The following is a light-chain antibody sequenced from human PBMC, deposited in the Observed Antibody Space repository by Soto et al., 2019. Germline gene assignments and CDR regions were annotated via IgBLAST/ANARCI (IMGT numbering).Light chain of an antibody. CDR2: CNN. V-gene: IGLV1-44*01. CDR3: AAWDDSLNAV. J-gene: IGLJ2*01. Sequence: QLVLTQPPSASGTPGQRVTISCSGSSSNIGCNTVNWYQQLPGTAPKLLIYCNNQRPSGVPDRFSGSKSGTSASLAISGLQSEDEADYYCAAWDDSLNAVFGGGTKLTVL. CDR1: SSNIGCNT.